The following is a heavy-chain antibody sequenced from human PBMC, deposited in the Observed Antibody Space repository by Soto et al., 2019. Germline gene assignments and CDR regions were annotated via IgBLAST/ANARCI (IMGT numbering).Heavy chain of an antibody. CDR2: IDPSDSYT. Sequence: PGESLKISCKGSGYSFTSYWISWVRQMPWKGLEWMGRIDPSDSYTNYSPSFQGHVTISADKSISTAYLQWSSLKASDTAMYYCACPGYSSSWYYYYYGMDVWGQGTTVTVSS. J-gene: IGHJ6*02. CDR1: GYSFTSYW. CDR3: ACPGYSSSWYYYYYGMDV. D-gene: IGHD6-13*01. V-gene: IGHV5-10-1*01.